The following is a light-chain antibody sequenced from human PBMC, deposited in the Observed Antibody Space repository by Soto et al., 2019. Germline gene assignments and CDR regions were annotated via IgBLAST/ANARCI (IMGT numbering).Light chain of an antibody. Sequence: QSALTQPASVSGSPGQSITIPCTGTNSDVGGYNSVSWYQHHPGKAPKLMIYEVFNRPSGVSSRFSGSKSGSTAALTISGLQAEDEADYYCSSYTTTNTLYVFGTGTKLTVL. CDR3: SSYTTTNTLYV. CDR2: EVF. CDR1: NSDVGGYNS. J-gene: IGLJ1*01. V-gene: IGLV2-14*01.